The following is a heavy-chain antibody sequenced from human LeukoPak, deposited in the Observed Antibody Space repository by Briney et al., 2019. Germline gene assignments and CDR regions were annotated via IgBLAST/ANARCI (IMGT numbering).Heavy chain of an antibody. D-gene: IGHD2-2*01. Sequence: ASETLSLTCTVSGGSISSYYWSWIRQPPGKGLEWIGEIYHSGSTNYNPSLKSRVTISVDKSKNQFSLKLSSVTAADTAVYYCARSRYCSSTSCFNFDYWGQGTLVTVSS. CDR3: ARSRYCSSTSCFNFDY. J-gene: IGHJ4*02. V-gene: IGHV4-59*12. CDR1: GGSISSYY. CDR2: IYHSGST.